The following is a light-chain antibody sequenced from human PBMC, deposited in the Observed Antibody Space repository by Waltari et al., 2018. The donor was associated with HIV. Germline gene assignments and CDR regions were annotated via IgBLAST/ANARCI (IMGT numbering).Light chain of an antibody. CDR3: QQYNKWPWT. J-gene: IGKJ1*01. CDR1: QSVSNN. Sequence: EIVMTQSPATLSVSPGERATLSCRAGQSVSNNLAWFQQRPGQAPRLLISGASTRATDGSARFSGSGSGTEFTLTISSLQSEDFAIYYCQQYNKWPWTFGQGTKVEI. V-gene: IGKV3-15*01. CDR2: GAS.